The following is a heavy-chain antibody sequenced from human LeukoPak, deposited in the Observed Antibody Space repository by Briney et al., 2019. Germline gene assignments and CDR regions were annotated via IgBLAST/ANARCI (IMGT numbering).Heavy chain of an antibody. Sequence: GGSLRLSCSASGFTFSSYAMHWVRQAPGKGLEYVSAISSNGGSTYYADSVKGRFTISRDNSKNTLYLQMNSLRAEDTAVYYCARDGSTTVDAFDIWGQGTMVTVSS. J-gene: IGHJ3*02. CDR1: GFTFSSYA. D-gene: IGHD4-17*01. CDR3: ARDGSTTVDAFDI. CDR2: ISSNGGST. V-gene: IGHV3-64*04.